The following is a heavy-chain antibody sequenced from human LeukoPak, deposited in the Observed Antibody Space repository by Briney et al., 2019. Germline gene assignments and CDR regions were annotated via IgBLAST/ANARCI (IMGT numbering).Heavy chain of an antibody. V-gene: IGHV1-2*02. CDR1: GYTFTAYY. J-gene: IGHJ4*02. CDR2: INPHSGGT. D-gene: IGHD5-18*01. Sequence: ASVTVSCTASGYTFTAYYMHWVRQAPGQGLEWMGWINPHSGGTNYAQKFQGRVTMTRDTSISTAYMELSRLRSDDTAVYYCARDRYSYGCDYWGQGTLVTVSS. CDR3: ARDRYSYGCDY.